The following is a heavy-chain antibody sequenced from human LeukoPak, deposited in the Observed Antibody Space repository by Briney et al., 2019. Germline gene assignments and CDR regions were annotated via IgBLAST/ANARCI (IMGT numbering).Heavy chain of an antibody. J-gene: IGHJ4*02. V-gene: IGHV4-61*01. CDR3: ASGQFLVSNDY. Sequence: SETLSLTCTVTGGSVSGGSYYWSWIRQPPGKGLEWIGYFYYTGSTNYNPSLKSRVTISVDTSKNQFSLRLSSVTAADTAVYYCASGQFLVSNDYWGQGILVTVSS. CDR2: FYYTGST. CDR1: GGSVSGGSYY. D-gene: IGHD5/OR15-5a*01.